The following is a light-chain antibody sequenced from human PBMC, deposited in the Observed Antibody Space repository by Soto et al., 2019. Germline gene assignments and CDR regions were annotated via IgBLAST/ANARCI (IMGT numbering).Light chain of an antibody. J-gene: IGKJ5*01. CDR1: QSVPKSY. V-gene: IGKV3-20*01. CDR2: DAS. Sequence: IVLTQSPGTLSLSPGERATLSCRASQSVPKSYLAWYQQRPGQAPRLLIYDASNRATGIPDRFSGSESGTYFTLTISRLETEDFAVYYCHQYAWSPLTFGQGTRLEIK. CDR3: HQYAWSPLT.